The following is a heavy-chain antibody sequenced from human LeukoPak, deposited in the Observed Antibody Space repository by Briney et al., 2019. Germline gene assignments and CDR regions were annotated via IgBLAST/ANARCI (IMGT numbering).Heavy chain of an antibody. CDR3: ARVGREYWFAG. CDR2: INHSRNT. CDR1: GYSLSSAYY. V-gene: IGHV4-38-2*02. J-gene: IGHJ5*02. Sequence: SETLSLTCSVSGYSLSSAYYWGWTRQPPGKGLDWIERINHSRNTYYNPSVKSRVTISVDTSKNNLSMNQCSVTAADTPVYYCARVGREYWFAGWRQGRLVTVP. D-gene: IGHD1-14*01.